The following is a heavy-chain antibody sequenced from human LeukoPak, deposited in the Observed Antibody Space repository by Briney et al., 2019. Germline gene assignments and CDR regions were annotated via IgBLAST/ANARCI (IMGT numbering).Heavy chain of an antibody. CDR1: GFTFSSYG. Sequence: PGGSLRLSCAASGFTFSSYGMHWVRQAPGKGLEWVAFIRYDGSNKYYADSVKGRFTISRDNSKNTLYLQMNSLRAEDTAVYYCAKRPARLRYYYYYMDVWGKGTTVTVSS. CDR3: AKRPARLRYYYYYMDV. V-gene: IGHV3-30*02. D-gene: IGHD6-19*01. J-gene: IGHJ6*03. CDR2: IRYDGSNK.